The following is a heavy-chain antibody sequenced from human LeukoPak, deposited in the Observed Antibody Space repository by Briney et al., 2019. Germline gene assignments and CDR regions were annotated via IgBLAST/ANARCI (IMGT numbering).Heavy chain of an antibody. CDR3: ARVSDSNYDFWSGYYYYMDV. CDR2: ISSSGSTI. CDR1: GFTFSDYY. Sequence: TGGSLRLSCAASGFTFSDYYMSWIRQAPGKGLEWVSYISSSGSTIYYADSVKGRFTISRDNAKNSLYLQMNSLRAEDTAVYYCARVSDSNYDFWSGYYYYMDVWGKGTTVTVSS. V-gene: IGHV3-11*04. D-gene: IGHD3-3*01. J-gene: IGHJ6*03.